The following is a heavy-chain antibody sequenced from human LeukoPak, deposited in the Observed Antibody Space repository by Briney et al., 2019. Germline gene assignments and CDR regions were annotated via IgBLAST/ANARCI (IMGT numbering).Heavy chain of an antibody. CDR3: AKDLGNWNSGTPGSY. CDR1: GFTFSSYA. D-gene: IGHD1-7*01. CDR2: ISGSGGST. J-gene: IGHJ4*02. V-gene: IGHV3-23*01. Sequence: GGSLTLSCPASGFTFSSYAMSWVRQAPGRGLDWVSAISGSGGSTYYADSVKGRFTISRDNSKNTLYLQMNSLRAEDTAVYYCAKDLGNWNSGTPGSYWGQGTLVTVSS.